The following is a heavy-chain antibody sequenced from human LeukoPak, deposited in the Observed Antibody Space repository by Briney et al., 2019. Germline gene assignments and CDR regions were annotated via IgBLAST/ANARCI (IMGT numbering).Heavy chain of an antibody. Sequence: GGSLRLSCATSGFVVRSTSLSWVRQAPGKGLEWVSLISRDETTFYADSVKGRFTISRDIAKNTLYLQMNSLRAEDTGVYYCAKDHYWSIDYWGRGTLVTVSS. J-gene: IGHJ4*02. CDR3: AKDHYWSIDY. CDR2: ISRDETT. V-gene: IGHV3-53*01. CDR1: GFVVRSTS. D-gene: IGHD3-3*01.